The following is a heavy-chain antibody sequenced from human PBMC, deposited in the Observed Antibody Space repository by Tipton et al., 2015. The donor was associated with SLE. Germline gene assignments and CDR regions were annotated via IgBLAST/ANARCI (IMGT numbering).Heavy chain of an antibody. J-gene: IGHJ4*02. Sequence: LRLSCTVSGGSISDGNYCWSWIRQPAGKGLEWIGRVYPSGSTSYNPSLTSRISISVDTSKNQFSLKLNSVTAPDTAVYYCAREVDFWSGYFDYWGQGALVTVSS. CDR1: GGSISDGNYC. CDR3: AREVDFWSGYFDY. CDR2: VYPSGST. D-gene: IGHD3-3*01. V-gene: IGHV4-61*02.